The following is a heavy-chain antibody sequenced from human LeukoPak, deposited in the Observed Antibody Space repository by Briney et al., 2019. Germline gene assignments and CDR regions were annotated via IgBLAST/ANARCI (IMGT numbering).Heavy chain of an antibody. CDR3: ARDEYAYGGRTPPYFFDY. D-gene: IGHD3-16*01. V-gene: IGHV4-39*07. CDR1: GDSISSSTYY. CDR2: IYYSGTT. Sequence: PSETLSLTCTVSGDSISSSTYYWGWIRQPPGKGLEWIGSIYYSGTTYYNPSLKSRVTISVDTSKNQFSLRLSSVTAADTATYYCARDEYAYGGRTPPYFFDYWGQGTLVTVSS. J-gene: IGHJ4*02.